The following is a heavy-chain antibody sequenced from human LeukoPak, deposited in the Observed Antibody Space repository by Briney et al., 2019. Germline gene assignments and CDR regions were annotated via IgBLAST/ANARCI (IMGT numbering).Heavy chain of an antibody. V-gene: IGHV4-34*01. CDR1: GGSFRGYN. Sequence: SETLSLTCAVYGGSFRGYNWSWIGQPQGKGREWIGEINHSGSTNYNPSLKSRVTISVDTSKNQFSLKLSSVTAADTAVYYCARDLRGSSSSWFDPWGQGTLVTVSS. CDR2: INHSGST. CDR3: ARDLRGSSSSWFDP. J-gene: IGHJ5*02. D-gene: IGHD6-6*01.